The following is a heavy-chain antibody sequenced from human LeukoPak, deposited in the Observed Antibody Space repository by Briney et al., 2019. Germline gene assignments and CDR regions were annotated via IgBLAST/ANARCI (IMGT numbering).Heavy chain of an antibody. V-gene: IGHV4-34*01. CDR1: GGSVSSAY. Sequence: SETLSLTCAVSGGSVSSAYWNWIRQPPGKGLEWIGEINHSGNTNYNPSLKNRVTMSVDTSKNQFSLKLRSVTAADTAVYYCARDPTTVVTLPYYFDDWGQGTLVTVSS. J-gene: IGHJ4*02. CDR3: ARDPTTVVTLPYYFDD. D-gene: IGHD4-23*01. CDR2: INHSGNT.